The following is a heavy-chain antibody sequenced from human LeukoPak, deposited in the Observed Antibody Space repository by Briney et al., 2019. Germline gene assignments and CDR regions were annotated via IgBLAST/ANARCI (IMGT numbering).Heavy chain of an antibody. CDR3: AREGIVGFDY. CDR2: INTSGSS. D-gene: IGHD1-26*01. CDR1: GGSFSSYS. J-gene: IGHJ4*02. V-gene: IGHV4-4*07. Sequence: SETLSLTCTVSGGSFSSYSLSWIRQPAGKGLEWIGRINTSGSSNYNPSLKSRLTMSVDTSKNQFSPTLSSVTAADTAVYYWAREGIVGFDYWGQRTLVTVSS.